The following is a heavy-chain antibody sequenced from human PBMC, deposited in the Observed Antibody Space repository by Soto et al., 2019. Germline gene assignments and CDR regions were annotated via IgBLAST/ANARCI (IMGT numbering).Heavy chain of an antibody. CDR2: INPNSGGT. V-gene: IGHV1-2*04. D-gene: IGHD3-10*01. CDR3: ARDKYYYGSGSYYMAPYYYGMDV. CDR1: GYTFTGYY. J-gene: IGHJ6*02. Sequence: SVKVSCKASGYTFTGYYMHWVRQAPGQGLEWMGWINPNSGGTNYAQKFQGWVTMTRDTSISTAYMELSRLRSDDTAVYYCARDKYYYGSGSYYMAPYYYGMDVWGQGTTVTVSS.